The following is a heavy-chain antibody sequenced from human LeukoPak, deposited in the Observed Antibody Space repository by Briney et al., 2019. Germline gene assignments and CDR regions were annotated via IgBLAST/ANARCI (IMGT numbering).Heavy chain of an antibody. J-gene: IGHJ1*01. D-gene: IGHD3-22*01. Sequence: SCKASGNTFSSYYMHWVRQAPGKGLEWVAVIWYDGSNKYYADSVKGRFTISRDNSKNTLYLQMNSLRAEDTAVYYCARNYYDSSGSLGYFQHWGQGTLVTVSS. CDR2: IWYDGSNK. V-gene: IGHV3-33*01. CDR1: GNTFSSYY. CDR3: ARNYYDSSGSLGYFQH.